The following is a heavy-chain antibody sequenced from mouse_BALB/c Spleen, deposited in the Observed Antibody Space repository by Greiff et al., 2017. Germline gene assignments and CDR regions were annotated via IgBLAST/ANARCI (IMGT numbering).Heavy chain of an antibody. CDR1: GYSITGGYS. CDR2: IHYSGCT. D-gene: IGHD2-3*01. CDR3: ARWGADGYFGD. Sequence: EVKLQESGPDLVKPSQSLSLTCTVTGYSITGGYSWHWIRQFPGNKLEWVGYIHYSGCTNYNPSLKRRISITRDTSKNQFFLQLNSVTTEDTATFYCARWGADGYFGDWGQGTTVTVSS. J-gene: IGHJ2*01. V-gene: IGHV3-1*02.